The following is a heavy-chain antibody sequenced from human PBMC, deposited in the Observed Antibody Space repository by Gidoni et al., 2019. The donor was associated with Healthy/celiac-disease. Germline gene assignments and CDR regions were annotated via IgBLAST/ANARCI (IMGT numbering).Heavy chain of an antibody. CDR2: ISSSSSYT. CDR3: ARDFRDSASDY. D-gene: IGHD2-2*01. CDR1: GFTFSDYY. Sequence: QVQLLESGGGLVKPGGSLRLSCAASGFTFSDYYMSWIRQAPGKGLEWVAYISSSSSYTNYADSVKGRFTISRDNAKNSLYLQMNSLRAEDTAVYYCARDFRDSASDYWGQGTLVTVSS. J-gene: IGHJ4*02. V-gene: IGHV3-11*05.